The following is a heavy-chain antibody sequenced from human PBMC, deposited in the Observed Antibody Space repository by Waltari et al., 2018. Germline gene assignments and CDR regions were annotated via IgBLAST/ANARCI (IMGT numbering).Heavy chain of an antibody. J-gene: IGHJ5*02. CDR1: GDSLTSDIYN. CDR3: ARQGYCGGDCYSDT. CDR2: ISYRGAT. V-gene: IGHV4-39*01. Sequence: QLQLQESGPGLVTPSETLSLTCTVSGDSLTSDIYNWGRIRQPPGKGLEWIATISYRGATYYSPSLKSRVTISIDTSKNQFSLKVTSVTAADTAVYYCARQGYCGGDCYSDTWGQGTLVTVSP. D-gene: IGHD2-21*01.